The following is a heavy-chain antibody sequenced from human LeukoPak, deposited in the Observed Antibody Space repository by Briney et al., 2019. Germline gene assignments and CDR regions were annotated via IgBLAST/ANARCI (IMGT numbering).Heavy chain of an antibody. J-gene: IGHJ4*02. Sequence: SETLSLTCTVSGDSVSDYYWNWIRQPPGKGPEWIGYIHHSGSTNNNPSLRSRVTMSVDTPKDQFSLDLISVTSADMAVYYCARWNDGNHHFDCWGQGTLVTVSA. CDR2: IHHSGST. CDR1: GDSVSDYY. D-gene: IGHD1-14*01. V-gene: IGHV4-59*02. CDR3: ARWNDGNHHFDC.